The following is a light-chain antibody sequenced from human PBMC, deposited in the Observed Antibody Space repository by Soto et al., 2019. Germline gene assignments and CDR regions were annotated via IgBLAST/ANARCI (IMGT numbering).Light chain of an antibody. J-gene: IGLJ3*02. CDR3: AAWDDSLNGWV. Sequence: QSVLTQPPSASATPGQRVTISCSGSSSSIGRNTVDWYQQLPGTAPKLLVYSNNQRPSGVPDRFSGSKSGTSGSLAISGLHSEHEADYYCAAWDDSLNGWVFGGGTKLTVL. V-gene: IGLV1-44*01. CDR2: SNN. CDR1: SSSIGRNT.